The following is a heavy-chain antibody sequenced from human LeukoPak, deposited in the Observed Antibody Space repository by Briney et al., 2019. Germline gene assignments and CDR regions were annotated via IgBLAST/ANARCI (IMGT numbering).Heavy chain of an antibody. J-gene: IGHJ4*02. V-gene: IGHV4-34*01. D-gene: IGHD5-12*01. CDR2: INHSGST. CDR3: ARGGGKWLRLRVFDY. CDR1: GGSFSGYY. Sequence: PSETLSLTCAAYGGSFSGYYWSWIRQPPGKGLEWIGEINHSGSTNYNPSLKSRVTISVDTSKNQFSLKLSSVTAADTAVYYCARGGGKWLRLRVFDYWGQGTLVTVSS.